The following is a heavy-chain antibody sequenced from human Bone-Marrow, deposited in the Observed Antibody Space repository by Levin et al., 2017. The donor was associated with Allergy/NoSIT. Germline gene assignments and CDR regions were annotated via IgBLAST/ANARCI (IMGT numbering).Heavy chain of an antibody. J-gene: IGHJ5*02. CDR3: ARGFRGTTSYFDP. Sequence: SETLSLTCTVSSGSISSSSYYWGWIRQPPGMGLEWIGSVYYSGSTYYNPSLRSRVTISIDTSKNYFSLKLSSVTAADTAVYYCARGFRGTTSYFDPWGQGTLVTVSS. D-gene: IGHD4-17*01. CDR1: SGSISSSSYY. CDR2: VYYSGST. V-gene: IGHV4-39*07.